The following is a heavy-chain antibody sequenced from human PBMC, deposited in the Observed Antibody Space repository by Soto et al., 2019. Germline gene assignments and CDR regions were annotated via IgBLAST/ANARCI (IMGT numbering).Heavy chain of an antibody. D-gene: IGHD1-26*01. Sequence: SETLSLTCSVSGGSISSSSYYWGWIRQPPGKGLEWIGSIYYSGSTYYNPSLKSRLTISVDTSKNQFSLKLGSVTAADTAVYYCARQYLGATGWFDPWGQGTLATVSS. J-gene: IGHJ5*02. CDR3: ARQYLGATGWFDP. CDR2: IYYSGST. CDR1: GGSISSSSYY. V-gene: IGHV4-39*01.